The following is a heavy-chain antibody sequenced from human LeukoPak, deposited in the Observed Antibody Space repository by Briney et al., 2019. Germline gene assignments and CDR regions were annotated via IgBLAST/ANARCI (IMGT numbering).Heavy chain of an antibody. V-gene: IGHV3-23*01. Sequence: PGGSLKVSCAASGFTFSTYAMTWVRQAPGKGLEWVSGINSNGDEIYYADSVRGRFTISRDNSNNALYLQMDSLRTEDTAVYYCANWIGSSSRDYWGQGTLVTVSS. CDR1: GFTFSTYA. D-gene: IGHD6-6*01. CDR2: INSNGDEI. J-gene: IGHJ4*02. CDR3: ANWIGSSSRDY.